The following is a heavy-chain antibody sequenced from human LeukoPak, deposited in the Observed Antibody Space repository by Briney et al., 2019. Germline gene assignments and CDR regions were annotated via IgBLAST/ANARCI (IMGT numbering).Heavy chain of an antibody. D-gene: IGHD1-20*01. J-gene: IGHJ4*02. CDR3: ARYKWNDGGLGFDS. V-gene: IGHV3-7*01. CDR1: GFTFSSHW. CDR2: IKQDGSEK. Sequence: SGGSLRLSCAASGFTFSSHWMSWVRQAPGKGLEWVANIKQDGSEKYYVDSVKGRFTISRDNAKNSLYLQMNSLRAEDTAVYYCARYKWNDGGLGFDSWGQGTLVTVSS.